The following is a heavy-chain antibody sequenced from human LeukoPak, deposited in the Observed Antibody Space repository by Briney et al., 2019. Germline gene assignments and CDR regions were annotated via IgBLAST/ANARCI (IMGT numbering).Heavy chain of an antibody. Sequence: PGGSLRLSCAASGFTFSRYWMHWVRQAPGKGLVWVSRINTDGSSTTYADSVKGRFTISRDNAKNTLYLQMNSLRAEDTAVYYCASGVGLTLRDFWGQGTLLTVSS. J-gene: IGHJ4*02. CDR2: INTDGSST. V-gene: IGHV3-74*01. CDR1: GFTFSRYW. CDR3: ASGVGLTLRDF. D-gene: IGHD1-26*01.